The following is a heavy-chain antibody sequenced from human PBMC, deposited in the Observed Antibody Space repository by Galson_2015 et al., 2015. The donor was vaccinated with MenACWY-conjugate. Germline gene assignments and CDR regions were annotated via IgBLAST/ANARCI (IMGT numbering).Heavy chain of an antibody. CDR1: GGAFSNYA. Sequence: SVKVSCKASGGAFSNYAISWVRQAPGQGLEWMGRIIPFLGIANYAETFQGRVTITAEKSTTTVYMEVTGLRSDDTAVYYCARPGLEDNCRGDYWGQGTLVTGSS. V-gene: IGHV1-69*04. CDR3: ARPGLEDNCRGDY. J-gene: IGHJ4*02. CDR2: IIPFLGIA. D-gene: IGHD1-1*01.